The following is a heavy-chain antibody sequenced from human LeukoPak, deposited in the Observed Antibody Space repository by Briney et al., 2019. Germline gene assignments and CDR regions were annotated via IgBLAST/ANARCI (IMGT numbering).Heavy chain of an antibody. CDR2: ISPAGGTT. Sequence: GGSLRLYCAISGFTFSSEAMGWVRQLRGGGLEWVSTISPAGGTTYYAESMKGRFTISRDNPKSTLYLEMNSLRVEDTAVYYCTKVRSGSSNWALRVFDYWGQGALVTVSS. D-gene: IGHD4-11*01. CDR3: TKVRSGSSNWALRVFDY. J-gene: IGHJ4*02. CDR1: GFTFSSEA. V-gene: IGHV3-23*01.